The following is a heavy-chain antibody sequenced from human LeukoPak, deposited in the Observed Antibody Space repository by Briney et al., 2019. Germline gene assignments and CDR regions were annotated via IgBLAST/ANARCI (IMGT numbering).Heavy chain of an antibody. CDR1: GFTFSSYA. V-gene: IGHV3-23*01. D-gene: IGHD2-15*01. Sequence: GGSLRLSCAASGFTFSSYAMSWVRQAPGKGLEWVSAISGSGGSTYYADSVKGRFTISRDNSKNTLYLQMNSLRAEDTAVYYCAKDRPYCSGGSCYKMDYFGYWGQGTLVTVSS. CDR2: ISGSGGST. J-gene: IGHJ4*02. CDR3: AKDRPYCSGGSCYKMDYFGY.